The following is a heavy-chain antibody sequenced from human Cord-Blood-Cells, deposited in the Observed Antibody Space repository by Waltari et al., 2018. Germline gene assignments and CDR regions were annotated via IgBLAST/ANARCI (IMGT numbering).Heavy chain of an antibody. CDR2: IYWDDDK. Sequence: QITLTESGPTLVKPTQTLTLTCTFSGFSPSTSGVGVGWFGPPPGKALEWLALIYWDDDKRYSPSRNDSLSITKDTYKNQVVFTMSSMDPQDTAPDYCANRSFTMFEIFSASCDIWGQGTMVPVSS. D-gene: IGHD3-3*01. V-gene: IGHV2-5*02. J-gene: IGHJ3*02. CDR1: GFSPSTSGVG. CDR3: ANRSFTMFEIFSASCDI.